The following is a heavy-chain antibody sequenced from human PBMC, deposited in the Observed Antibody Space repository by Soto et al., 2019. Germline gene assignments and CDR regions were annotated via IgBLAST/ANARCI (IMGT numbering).Heavy chain of an antibody. D-gene: IGHD3-16*02. Sequence: QVQLVESGGGVVQPGRSLRLSCAASGFTFSSYAMHWVRQAPGKGLEWVAVISYDGSNKYYADSVKGRFTISRDNSKNTLYLQMNSLRAEDTAVYYCARDFDYVWGSYRYNFDYWGQGTLVTVSS. CDR2: ISYDGSNK. V-gene: IGHV3-30-3*01. J-gene: IGHJ4*02. CDR3: ARDFDYVWGSYRYNFDY. CDR1: GFTFSSYA.